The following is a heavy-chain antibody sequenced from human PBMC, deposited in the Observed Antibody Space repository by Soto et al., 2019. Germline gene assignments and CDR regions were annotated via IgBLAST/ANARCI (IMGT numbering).Heavy chain of an antibody. D-gene: IGHD3-10*01. CDR3: AGEATGFDY. CDR2: ISSTGSTT. CDR1: GFTFSSYN. J-gene: IGHJ4*02. Sequence: EVQLVESGGGSIQTGGSLRLSCAASGFTFSSYNMNWVRQAPGKGLEWISYISSTGSTTYYADSVKGRFTTSRDNAKKPLVPQMNRLRGEDPAVYYRAGEATGFDYWGQGTLVTVSS. V-gene: IGHV3-48*01.